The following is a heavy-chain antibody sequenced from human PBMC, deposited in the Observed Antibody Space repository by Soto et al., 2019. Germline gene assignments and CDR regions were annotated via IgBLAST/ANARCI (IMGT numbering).Heavy chain of an antibody. Sequence: GGSLRRSCAGSGFTFSNFPLHWVRQAPGKGLEWVAVISFDGANKYYADSVKGRFALSRDNSKNTVFLQMNSLRRDDTAIYYCARRTLATTRYFQHWGQGTQITVSS. CDR1: GFTFSNFP. J-gene: IGHJ1*01. CDR2: ISFDGANK. D-gene: IGHD1-26*01. CDR3: ARRTLATTRYFQH. V-gene: IGHV3-30*09.